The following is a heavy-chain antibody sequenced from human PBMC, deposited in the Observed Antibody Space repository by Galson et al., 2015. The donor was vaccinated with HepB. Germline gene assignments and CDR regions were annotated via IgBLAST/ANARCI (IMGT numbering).Heavy chain of an antibody. CDR1: GFTFSSYA. J-gene: IGHJ4*02. Sequence: SLRLSCAASGFTFSSYAMHWVRQAPGKGLEWVAVISYDGSNKYYADSVKGRFTISRDNSKNTLYLQMNSLRAEDTAVYYCAREMATILDYWGQGTLVTVSS. CDR2: ISYDGSNK. D-gene: IGHD5-24*01. CDR3: AREMATILDY. V-gene: IGHV3-30*04.